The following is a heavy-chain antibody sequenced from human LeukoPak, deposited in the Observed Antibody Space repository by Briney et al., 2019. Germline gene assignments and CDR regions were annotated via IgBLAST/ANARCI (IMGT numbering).Heavy chain of an antibody. D-gene: IGHD3-16*01. Sequence: ASVKVSCKASGYTFTSYGISWVRQAPGQGLEWMGGIIPIFGTANYAQKFQGRVTITTDESTSTVYMELSSLRSEDTAVYYCARDKAGESAFDIWGQGTMVTVSS. V-gene: IGHV1-69*05. CDR1: GYTFTSYG. J-gene: IGHJ3*02. CDR3: ARDKAGESAFDI. CDR2: IIPIFGTA.